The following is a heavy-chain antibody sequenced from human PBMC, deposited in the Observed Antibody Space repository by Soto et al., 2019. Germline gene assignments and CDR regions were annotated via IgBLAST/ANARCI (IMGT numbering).Heavy chain of an antibody. CDR1: GGSISSGGYY. CDR3: ARTPGWELVNFDY. V-gene: IGHV4-31*03. Sequence: PSETLSLTCTVSGGSISSGGYYWSWIRQHPGKGLEWIGYIYYSGSTYYNPSLKSRVTISVDTSKNQFSLKLSSVTAADTAVYYCARTPGWELVNFDYWGQGTLVTVSS. D-gene: IGHD1-26*01. CDR2: IYYSGST. J-gene: IGHJ4*02.